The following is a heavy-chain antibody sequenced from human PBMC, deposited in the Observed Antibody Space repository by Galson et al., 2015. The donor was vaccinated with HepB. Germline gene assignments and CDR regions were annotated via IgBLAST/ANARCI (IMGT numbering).Heavy chain of an antibody. J-gene: IGHJ3*02. CDR2: IYPGDSDT. D-gene: IGHD2-15*01. Sequence: QSGAEVKKPGESLKISCKGSGYSFTSYWIGWVRQMPGKGLEWMGIIYPGDSDTRYSPSFQGQVTISADKSISTAYLQWSSLKASDTAMYYCARHGGDCSGGSCYWWESAFDIWGQGTMVTVSS. V-gene: IGHV5-51*01. CDR1: GYSFTSYW. CDR3: ARHGGDCSGGSCYWWESAFDI.